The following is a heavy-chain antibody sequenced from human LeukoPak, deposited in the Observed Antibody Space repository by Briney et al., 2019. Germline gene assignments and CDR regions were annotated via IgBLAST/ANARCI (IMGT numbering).Heavy chain of an antibody. CDR1: GFTFSSYW. J-gene: IGHJ4*02. CDR3: ARGFDGDSLFDY. D-gene: IGHD4-17*01. V-gene: IGHV3-7*01. CDR2: IKQDGSEK. Sequence: GGSLRVSCAASGFTFSSYWMSWVRQAPGKGLERVANIKQDGSEKYYVDSVKGRFTISRDNAKNSLYLQMNSLRAEDTAVYYCARGFDGDSLFDYWGQGTLVTVSS.